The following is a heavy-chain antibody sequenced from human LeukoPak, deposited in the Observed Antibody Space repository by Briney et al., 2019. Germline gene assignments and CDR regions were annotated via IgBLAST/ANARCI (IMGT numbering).Heavy chain of an antibody. CDR1: GFTFSDYY. CDR3: ARDWGYSYGYDY. J-gene: IGHJ4*02. CDR2: IKQDGSEK. V-gene: IGHV3-7*01. Sequence: PGGSLRLSCAASGFTFSDYYMSWVRQAPGKGLEWVANIKQDGSEKYYVDSVKGRFTISRDNAKNSLYLQMNSLRAEDTAVYYCARDWGYSYGYDYWGQGTLVTVSS. D-gene: IGHD5-18*01.